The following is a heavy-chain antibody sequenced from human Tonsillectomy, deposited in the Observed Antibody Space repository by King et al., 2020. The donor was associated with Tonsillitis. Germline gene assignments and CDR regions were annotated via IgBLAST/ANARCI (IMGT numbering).Heavy chain of an antibody. V-gene: IGHV4-39*01. CDR1: GDSISGRGYF. D-gene: IGHD2-2*01. Sequence: QLQESGPGLVKPWETLSLTCTVSGDSISGRGYFWGWIRQPPGKGLEWVAGVYYSGSTSYNPSLKSLVTASVDTSKNQFSLHLNSVTAADPAVYYCARQGVPGGNDYWGQGTLVTVSS. CDR3: ARQGVPGGNDY. CDR2: VYYSGST. J-gene: IGHJ4*02.